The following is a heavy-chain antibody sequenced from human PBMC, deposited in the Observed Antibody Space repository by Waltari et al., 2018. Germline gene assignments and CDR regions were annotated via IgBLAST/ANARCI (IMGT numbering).Heavy chain of an antibody. CDR3: VRGLGDS. CDR1: GFTFSTYW. Sequence: EVQLVESGGALVQPGGSLRLSCAASGFTFSTYWVHWVRRAPGEGLVWVSRVTRAGSLATSADSVKGRFTISRDNAKNTLYLQMNSLRVEDTAVYYCVRGLGDSWGQGTLVTVSS. V-gene: IGHV3-74*01. D-gene: IGHD3-16*01. J-gene: IGHJ5*01. CDR2: VTRAGSLA.